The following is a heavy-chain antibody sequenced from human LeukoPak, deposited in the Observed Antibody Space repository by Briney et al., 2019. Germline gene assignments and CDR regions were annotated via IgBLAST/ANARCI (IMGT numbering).Heavy chain of an antibody. D-gene: IGHD2-2*02. CDR3: ARDLFSWLQLRVPAAIYDAFDI. CDR2: FDPEDGET. V-gene: IGHV1-24*01. Sequence: ASVKVSCKVSGYTLTELSMHWVRQAPGKGLEWMGGFDPEDGETIYAQKFQGRVTMTEDTSTDTAYMELSSLRSEDTAVYYCARDLFSWLQLRVPAAIYDAFDIWGQGTMVTVSS. J-gene: IGHJ3*02. CDR1: GYTLTELS.